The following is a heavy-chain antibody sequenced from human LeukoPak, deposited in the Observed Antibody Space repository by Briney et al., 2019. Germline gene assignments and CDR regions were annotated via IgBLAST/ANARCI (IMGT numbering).Heavy chain of an antibody. V-gene: IGHV3-9*01. CDR1: GFTFDDYA. CDR2: ISWNSGSI. CDR3: AKDKGSGSYYGDAFDI. D-gene: IGHD1-26*01. J-gene: IGHJ3*02. Sequence: GGSLRLSCAASGFTFDDYAMHWVRQAPGKGLEWVSGISWNSGSIGYADSVKGRFTISRDNAKNSLYLQMNSLRAEDTALYYCAKDKGSGSYYGDAFDIRGQGTMVTVSS.